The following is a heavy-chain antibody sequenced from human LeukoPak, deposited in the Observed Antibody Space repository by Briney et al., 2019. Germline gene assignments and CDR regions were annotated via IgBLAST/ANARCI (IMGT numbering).Heavy chain of an antibody. CDR3: ASMKAGTLFFDY. D-gene: IGHD6-13*01. J-gene: IGHJ4*02. Sequence: PSETLSLTCTVSGSISSYYWSWIRQPPGKGLEWIGYIYYSGSTNYNPSLKSRVTISVDTSKNQFSLKLSSVTAADTAVYYCASMKAGTLFFDYWGQGTLVTVSS. V-gene: IGHV4-59*01. CDR2: IYYSGST. CDR1: GSISSYY.